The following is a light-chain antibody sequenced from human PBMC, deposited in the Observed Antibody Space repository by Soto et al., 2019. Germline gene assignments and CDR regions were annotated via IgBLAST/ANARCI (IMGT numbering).Light chain of an antibody. CDR2: DAS. Sequence: DIQTTQSPSSLSASVGDRVTITCQASQDISNYLNWYQQKPGKAPKLLIYDASNLETGVPSRFSGSGSGTDFTFTINSLQPEDIATYYCQQYDNLPLTFGGGTKVDIK. CDR3: QQYDNLPLT. CDR1: QDISNY. V-gene: IGKV1-33*01. J-gene: IGKJ4*01.